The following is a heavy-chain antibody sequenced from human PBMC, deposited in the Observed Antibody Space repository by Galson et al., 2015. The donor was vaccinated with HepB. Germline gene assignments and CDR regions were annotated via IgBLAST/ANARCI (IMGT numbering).Heavy chain of an antibody. D-gene: IGHD6-19*01. CDR3: AKDRVAVAGTGCDY. J-gene: IGHJ4*02. CDR2: ISYDGSNK. CDR1: GFTFSSYG. Sequence: SLRLSCAASGFTFSSYGMHWVRQAPGKGLEWVAVISYDGSNKYYADSVKGRFTISRGNSKNTLYLQMNSLRAEDTAVYYCAKDRVAVAGTGCDYWGQGTLVTVSS. V-gene: IGHV3-30*18.